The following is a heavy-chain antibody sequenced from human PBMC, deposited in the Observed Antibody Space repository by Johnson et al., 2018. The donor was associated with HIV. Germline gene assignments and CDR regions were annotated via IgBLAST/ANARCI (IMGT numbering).Heavy chain of an antibody. CDR1: GFTFGSYW. Sequence: QLVESGGGLVQPGGSLRLSCAASGFTFGSYWMSWVRQAPGKGLEWVANIKQDGSEKYYVDSVKGRFTISRDNAKNSLYLQMNSLRAEDTAVYYCARGGVGAGDAFDIWGQGTIVTVSS. CDR3: ARGGVGAGDAFDI. D-gene: IGHD1-26*01. V-gene: IGHV3-7*05. J-gene: IGHJ3*02. CDR2: IKQDGSEK.